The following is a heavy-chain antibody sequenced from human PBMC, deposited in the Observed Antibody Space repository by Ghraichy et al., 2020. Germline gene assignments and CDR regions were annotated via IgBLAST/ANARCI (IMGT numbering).Heavy chain of an antibody. CDR1: GFTFSVYW. J-gene: IGHJ4*02. Sequence: GGSLRLSCAASGFTFSVYWMYWVRQGPGKGLEWVANIHPDGSQKFYVDSVKGRFTISRDNAKNSFSLQMNSLRADDTAVYYCFGSGVDFWGQGTLVTVSS. V-gene: IGHV3-7*03. D-gene: IGHD6-19*01. CDR3: FGSGVDF. CDR2: IHPDGSQK.